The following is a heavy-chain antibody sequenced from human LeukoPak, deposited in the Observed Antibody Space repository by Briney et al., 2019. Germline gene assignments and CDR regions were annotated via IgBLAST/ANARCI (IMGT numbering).Heavy chain of an antibody. V-gene: IGHV4-39*07. CDR3: ARERLAIFDSATNPMDV. D-gene: IGHD3-3*01. Sequence: PSGTLSLTCTVSGGSISSSSYYWGWIRQPPGKGLEWIGSIYYSGTTYYNPSLKSRVTISVDTSKNQFSLKLSSLRSEDTAVYYCARERLAIFDSATNPMDVWGKGTTVTVSS. CDR2: IYYSGTT. CDR1: GGSISSSSYY. J-gene: IGHJ6*03.